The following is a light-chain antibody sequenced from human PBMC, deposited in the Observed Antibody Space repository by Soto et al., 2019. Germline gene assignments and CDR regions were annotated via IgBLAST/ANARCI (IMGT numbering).Light chain of an antibody. CDR3: SAYAGSPYLYV. Sequence: QSALTQPASVSVSPGQSITISCTGTSSDVGGYNYVSWYQQQSGKAPKLMIHEVSKRPSGVPDRFSGSKSGNTASLTVSGLQAEDEADYYCSAYAGSPYLYVFGSGTKVTVL. J-gene: IGLJ1*01. V-gene: IGLV2-8*01. CDR1: SSDVGGYNY. CDR2: EVS.